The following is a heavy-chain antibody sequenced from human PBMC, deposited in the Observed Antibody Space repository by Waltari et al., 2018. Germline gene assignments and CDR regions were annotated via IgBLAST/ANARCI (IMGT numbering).Heavy chain of an antibody. J-gene: IGHJ4*02. V-gene: IGHV4-34*01. CDR3: ARGNNPLRQQLGY. CDR1: GGSFSGYY. CDR2: INHSGST. D-gene: IGHD6-13*01. Sequence: QVQLQQWGAGLLKPSETLSLTCAVYGGSFSGYYWSWIRQPPGKGLEWIGEINHSGSTNYNPALKSRVTISVDTSKNQFSLKLSSVTAADTAVYYCARGNNPLRQQLGYWGQGTLVTVSS.